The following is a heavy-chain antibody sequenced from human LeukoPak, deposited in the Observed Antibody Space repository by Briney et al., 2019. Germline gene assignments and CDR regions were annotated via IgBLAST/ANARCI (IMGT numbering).Heavy chain of an antibody. CDR2: ISYDGSNK. CDR3: AELGITMIGGV. CDR1: GFTFSSYG. Sequence: GRSLRLSCAASGFTFSSYGMHWVRQAPGKGLEWVAIISYDGSNKYYADSVKGRFTISRDNSKNTLYLQMNSLRAEDTAVYYCAELGITMIGGVWGKGTTVTISS. D-gene: IGHD3-10*02. V-gene: IGHV3-30*18. J-gene: IGHJ6*04.